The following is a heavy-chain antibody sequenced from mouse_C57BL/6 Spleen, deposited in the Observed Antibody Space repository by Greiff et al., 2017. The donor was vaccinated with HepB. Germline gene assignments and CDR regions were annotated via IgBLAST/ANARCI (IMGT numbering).Heavy chain of an antibody. CDR3: ARHGSSYVGYFDV. J-gene: IGHJ1*03. V-gene: IGHV1-61*01. CDR2: IYPSDSET. CDR1: GYTFTSYW. Sequence: VKLQQPGAELVRPGSSVKLSCKASGYTFTSYWMDWVKQRPGQGLEWIGNIYPSDSETHYNQKFKDKATLTVDKSSSTAYLQLSSLTSEDSAVYYGARHGSSYVGYFDVWGTGTTVTVSS. D-gene: IGHD1-1*01.